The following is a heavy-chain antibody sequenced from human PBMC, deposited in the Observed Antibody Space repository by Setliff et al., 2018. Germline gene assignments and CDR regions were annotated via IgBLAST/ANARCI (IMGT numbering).Heavy chain of an antibody. D-gene: IGHD2-15*01. J-gene: IGHJ4*02. CDR1: AFTFGTYS. Sequence: GGSLRLSCAASAFTFGTYSMHWVRQTPGKGLEWVSAISGDSIYIYYGDSVKGRFIISRDNSKNTLYLQMRSLRAEDTAIYYCVRTCSGSGCYAGLESWGQGTPVTVSS. V-gene: IGHV3-21*04. CDR2: ISGDSIYI. CDR3: VRTCSGSGCYAGLES.